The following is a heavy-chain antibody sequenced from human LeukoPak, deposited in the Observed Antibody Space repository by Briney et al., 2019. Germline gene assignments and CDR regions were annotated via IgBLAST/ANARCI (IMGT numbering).Heavy chain of an antibody. J-gene: IGHJ4*02. CDR1: GYTFTGYY. V-gene: IGHV1-2*02. D-gene: IGHD3-22*01. CDR3: ARDRMGYYYDSSGYYFY. CDR2: INPNSGGT. Sequence: ASVKVSCKASGYTFTGYYMHWVRQAPGQGLEWMGWINPNSGGTNYAQKFQGRVTMTRDTSTSTAYMELSRLRSDDTAVYYCARDRMGYYYDSSGYYFYWGQGTLVTVSS.